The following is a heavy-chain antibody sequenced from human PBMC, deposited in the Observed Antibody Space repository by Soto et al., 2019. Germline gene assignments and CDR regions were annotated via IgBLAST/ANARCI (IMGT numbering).Heavy chain of an antibody. V-gene: IGHV1-69*01. CDR2: IIPIFGTA. CDR3: ARDRYSSSWYYFDY. Sequence: QVQLVQSGAEVKKPGSSVKVSCKASGGTFSSYAISWVRQAPGQGLEWMGGIIPIFGTANYAQKFQGRVTITADESTSTDYMELSSLRSEDTVVYYCARDRYSSSWYYFDYWGQGTLVTVSS. D-gene: IGHD6-13*01. CDR1: GGTFSSYA. J-gene: IGHJ4*02.